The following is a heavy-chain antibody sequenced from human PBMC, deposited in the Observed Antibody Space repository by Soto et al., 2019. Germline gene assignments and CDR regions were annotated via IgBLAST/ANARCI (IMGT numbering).Heavy chain of an antibody. V-gene: IGHV1-2*02. D-gene: IGHD6-13*01. J-gene: IGHJ6*02. CDR2: INPNSGGT. CDR1: GYTFTGYY. Sequence: QVQLVQSGAEVKKPGASVKVSCKASGYTFTGYYMHWVRQAPGQGLEWMGWINPNSGGTNYAQKFQGRVTMTRDPSISTAYMELSRLRSDDTAVYYCAIPKGSPNYYYYGMDVWGQGTTVTISS. CDR3: AIPKGSPNYYYYGMDV.